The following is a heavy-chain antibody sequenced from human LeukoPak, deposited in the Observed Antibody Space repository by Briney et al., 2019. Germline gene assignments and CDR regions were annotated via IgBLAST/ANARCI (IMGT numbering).Heavy chain of an antibody. CDR2: ISSSSNYI. Sequence: GGSLRLSCAASGFTFSSYTVNWVRQALGKGLEWVSSISSSSNYIYYADSLKGRFTISRDNAKNSLFLQMDGLRAEDTAVYYCARDTVAYSSSFIDYWGQGTLVSVSS. D-gene: IGHD6-13*01. V-gene: IGHV3-21*01. CDR1: GFTFSSYT. J-gene: IGHJ4*02. CDR3: ARDTVAYSSSFIDY.